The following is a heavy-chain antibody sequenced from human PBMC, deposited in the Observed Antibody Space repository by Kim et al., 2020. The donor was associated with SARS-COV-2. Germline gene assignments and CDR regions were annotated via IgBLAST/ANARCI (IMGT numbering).Heavy chain of an antibody. CDR2: ISYDGSNK. Sequence: GGSLRLSCAASGFTFSSYGMHWVRQAPGKGLEWVAVISYDGSNKYYADSVKGRFTISRDNSKNTLYLQMNSMRAEDTAVYYCAKEGTVVVLDYWGQGTLVTVSS. CDR3: AKEGTVVVLDY. CDR1: GFTFSSYG. J-gene: IGHJ4*02. V-gene: IGHV3-30*18. D-gene: IGHD2-15*01.